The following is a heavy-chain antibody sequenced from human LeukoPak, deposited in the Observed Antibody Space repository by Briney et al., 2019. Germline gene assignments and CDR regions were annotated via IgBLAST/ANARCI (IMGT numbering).Heavy chain of an antibody. CDR2: ITPILGIA. J-gene: IGHJ5*02. CDR3: ARDIPLAVAGTFGWFDP. Sequence: SVKVSCKASGGTFSSYAISWVRQAPGQGLEWMGRITPILGIANYAQKFQGRVTITADKSTSTAYMELSSLRSEDTAVYYCARDIPLAVAGTFGWFDPWGQGTLVTVSS. V-gene: IGHV1-69*04. CDR1: GGTFSSYA. D-gene: IGHD6-19*01.